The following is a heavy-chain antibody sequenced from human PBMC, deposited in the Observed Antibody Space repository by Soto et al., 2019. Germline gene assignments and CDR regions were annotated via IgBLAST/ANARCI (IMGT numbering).Heavy chain of an antibody. CDR3: AKDTVQSGGGYYYYYYMDV. D-gene: IGHD3-10*01. V-gene: IGHV3-9*01. J-gene: IGHJ6*03. Sequence: GGSLRLSCAASGFTFDDYSMHWVRQAPGKGLEWVSGISWYGGSIGYADSVKGRFTISRDNAKNSLYLQMNSLRDEDTALYYCAKDTVQSGGGYYYYYYMDVWGKGTTVTVSS. CDR2: ISWYGGSI. CDR1: GFTFDDYS.